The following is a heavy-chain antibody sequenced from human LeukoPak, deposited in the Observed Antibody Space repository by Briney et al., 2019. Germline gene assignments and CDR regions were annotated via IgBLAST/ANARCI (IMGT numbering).Heavy chain of an antibody. CDR2: IYSGGNT. D-gene: IGHD5-18*01. CDR1: GVTIINNY. J-gene: IGHJ4*02. CDR3: ARTSIRHSSYTPMVSSFEGFDY. V-gene: IGHV3-53*01. Sequence: GGSLRLSCAVSGVTIINNYLSWVRQAPGKGLEWVAVIYSGGNTYYADSVKGRFTISIDNSKNTLYLQIQSLRAEDTAVYYCARTSIRHSSYTPMVSSFEGFDYWGQETLVTVSS.